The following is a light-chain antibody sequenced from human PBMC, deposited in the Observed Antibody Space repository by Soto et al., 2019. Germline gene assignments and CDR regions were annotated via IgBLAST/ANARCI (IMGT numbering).Light chain of an antibody. V-gene: IGKV3-20*01. CDR2: GAS. CDR3: QQHVTSPAT. CDR1: QSLSSSY. J-gene: IGKJ2*01. Sequence: EIDLTQSPCTLSLSPGDRATLSCRASQSLSSSYLHWYQQKPGRAPRLLIYGASIRATGIPDRFSGGGSGTDFTLTISRLEAEDFAVYYCQQHVTSPATFGQGTKVDIK.